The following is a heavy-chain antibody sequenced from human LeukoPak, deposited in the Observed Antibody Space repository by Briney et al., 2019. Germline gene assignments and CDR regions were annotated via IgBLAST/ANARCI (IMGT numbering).Heavy chain of an antibody. D-gene: IGHD3-10*01. Sequence: GGSLRLSCAGSGFTFSSYAMSWVRQAPGKGLEWVSAISDTGATTYDADSVKGRFTISRDNAKNTLYLQMNSLRAEDTAVYYCAREEGNYYGSGSYQKPLDYWGQGTLVTVSS. J-gene: IGHJ4*02. V-gene: IGHV3-23*01. CDR2: ISDTGATT. CDR3: AREEGNYYGSGSYQKPLDY. CDR1: GFTFSSYA.